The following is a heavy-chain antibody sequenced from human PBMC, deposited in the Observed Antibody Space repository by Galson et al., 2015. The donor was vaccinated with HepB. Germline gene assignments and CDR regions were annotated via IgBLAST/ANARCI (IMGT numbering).Heavy chain of an antibody. CDR2: ISYDGSNK. J-gene: IGHJ6*02. D-gene: IGHD3/OR15-3a*01. CDR3: ARDQGYKFGPGSPYDYGMDV. Sequence: SLRLSCAASGFTFSSYGMHWVRQAPGKGLEWVAVISYDGSNKYYADSVKGRFTISRDNAKNTLYLQMDSLRGEDTGLYYCARDQGYKFGPGSPYDYGMDVWGQGTTVTVSS. V-gene: IGHV3-30*03. CDR1: GFTFSSYG.